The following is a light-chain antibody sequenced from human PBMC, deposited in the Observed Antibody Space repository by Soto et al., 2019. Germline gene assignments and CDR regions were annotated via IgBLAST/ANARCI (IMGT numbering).Light chain of an antibody. V-gene: IGKV3-15*01. J-gene: IGKJ1*01. CDR1: QSVSSN. Sequence: EIVMTQSPATLSVSPGERATLSCRASQSVSSNLAWYQQKPGQAPRLLIYGASTRATGIPARFSGSGSGTEFTLTISSLLPDDFAVYYYQQYNNWSPWTFGQGTKVEIK. CDR3: QQYNNWSPWT. CDR2: GAS.